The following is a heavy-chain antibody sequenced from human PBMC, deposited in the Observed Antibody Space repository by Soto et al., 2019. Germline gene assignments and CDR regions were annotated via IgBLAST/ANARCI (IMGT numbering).Heavy chain of an antibody. V-gene: IGHV1-2*04. CDR1: GYTFTGYY. CDR3: ARDSGTSGTPVRHAMDV. CDR2: INPNSGGT. D-gene: IGHD1-1*01. Sequence: ASVKVSCKASGYTFTGYYMHWVRQAPGQGLEWMGWINPNSGGTNYAQKFQGWVTMTRDTSISTAYMELSRLRSDDTAVYYCARDSGTSGTPVRHAMDVWGQGTTVTVSS. J-gene: IGHJ6*02.